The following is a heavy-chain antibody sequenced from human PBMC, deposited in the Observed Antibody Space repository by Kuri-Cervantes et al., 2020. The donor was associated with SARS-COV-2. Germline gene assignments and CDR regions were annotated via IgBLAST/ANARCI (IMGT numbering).Heavy chain of an antibody. D-gene: IGHD6-13*01. CDR1: CFTFTTAW. CDR3: TTDVADQQLRAFDI. CDR2: IKSKTDGGTT. Sequence: GESLKISCAASCFTFTTAWMNWVRQAPGKGLEWVGRIKSKTDGGTTDYAAPVKGRFTISRDDSKNTLYLQMNSLKTEDTAVYYCTTDVADQQLRAFDIWGQGTMVTVSS. J-gene: IGHJ3*02. V-gene: IGHV3-15*07.